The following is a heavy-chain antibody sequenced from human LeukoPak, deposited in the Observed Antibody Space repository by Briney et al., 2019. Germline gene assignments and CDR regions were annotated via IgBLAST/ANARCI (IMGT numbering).Heavy chain of an antibody. CDR2: IYYSGST. J-gene: IGHJ3*01. V-gene: IGHV4-39*01. D-gene: IGHD2-21*02. Sequence: PSETLSLTCTVSGGSISSSSYYWGWIRQPPGEGLEWIGSIYYSGSTYYNPSLKSRVTISVDTSKNQFSLKLSSVTAADTAVYYCARQAKLTAMVWGQGTMVTVSS. CDR1: GGSISSSSYY. CDR3: ARQAKLTAMV.